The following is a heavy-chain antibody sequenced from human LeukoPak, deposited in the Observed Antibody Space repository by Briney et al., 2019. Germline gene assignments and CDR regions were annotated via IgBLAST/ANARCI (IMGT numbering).Heavy chain of an antibody. CDR2: IRSKANSYAT. CDR1: GFTFSGSA. V-gene: IGHV3-73*01. Sequence: GGSLRLSCAASGFTFSGSAMHWVRQASGKGLEWVGRIRSKANSYATAYAASVKGRFTISRDDPKNTAYLQMNSLRAEDTAVYYCAKGLVVRPRYYFDYWGQGTLVTVSS. CDR3: AKGLVVRPRYYFDY. D-gene: IGHD6-6*01. J-gene: IGHJ4*02.